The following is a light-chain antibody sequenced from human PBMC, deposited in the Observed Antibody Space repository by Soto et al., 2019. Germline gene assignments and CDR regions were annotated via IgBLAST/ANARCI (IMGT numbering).Light chain of an antibody. Sequence: DIQLSQSPSFLSASVGDRVTITCRASQGISSYLAWYQQKPGKAPKLLIYTASTLQSGVPSRFSGSGSGTEFTLTISSLQPEDFASYYCQQLYNYPSTFGQGTRLAIK. CDR2: TAS. CDR3: QQLYNYPST. J-gene: IGKJ5*01. CDR1: QGISSY. V-gene: IGKV1-9*01.